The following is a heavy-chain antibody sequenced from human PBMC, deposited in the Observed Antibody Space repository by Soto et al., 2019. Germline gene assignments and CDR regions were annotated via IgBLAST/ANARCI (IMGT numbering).Heavy chain of an antibody. J-gene: IGHJ5*02. Sequence: QVQLVQSGAEVKKPGASVKVSCKASGDIFTNFDFNWVRQATGQGLEWVGWMRANSGYTGQAQKFQGRVTMTRDTSMSTAYMERSSLRADDTAVYYCARYINGLGFKAWGQGTLVIVSS. V-gene: IGHV1-8*01. CDR1: GDIFTNFD. D-gene: IGHD5-18*01. CDR2: MRANSGYT. CDR3: ARYINGLGFKA.